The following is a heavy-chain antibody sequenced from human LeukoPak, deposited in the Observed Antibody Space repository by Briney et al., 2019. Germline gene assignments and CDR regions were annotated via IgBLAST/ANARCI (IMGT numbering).Heavy chain of an antibody. D-gene: IGHD4-23*01. CDR3: ARHMVYGGNGDAFDI. Sequence: GESLKISCKGSGYSFTSYWIGWVRQVPGKGLEWMGIIYPGDSDTRYSPSFQGQVTISADKSTSTAYLQWSRLKASDTAMYYCARHMVYGGNGDAFDIWGQGTMVTVSS. CDR1: GYSFTSYW. J-gene: IGHJ3*02. CDR2: IYPGDSDT. V-gene: IGHV5-51*01.